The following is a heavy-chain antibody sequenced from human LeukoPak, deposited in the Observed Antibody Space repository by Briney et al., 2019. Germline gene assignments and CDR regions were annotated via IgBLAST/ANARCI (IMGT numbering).Heavy chain of an antibody. V-gene: IGHV3-30*18. J-gene: IGHJ4*02. CDR2: ISYDGSTE. Sequence: PGGSLRVSCAASGFAFSSYGVHWVRQAPGKGLEWVAVISYDGSTEYYIDSVKGRFTISRDNSKNTLYLQMNSLRAEDTAVYYCAKETYSTSWQLDSWGKGTLVTVSS. D-gene: IGHD2-2*01. CDR3: AKETYSTSWQLDS. CDR1: GFAFSSYG.